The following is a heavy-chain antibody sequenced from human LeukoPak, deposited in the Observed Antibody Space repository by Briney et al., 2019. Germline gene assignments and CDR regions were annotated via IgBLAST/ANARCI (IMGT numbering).Heavy chain of an antibody. V-gene: IGHV3-7*01. D-gene: IGHD1-26*01. CDR2: IKEDGSAR. CDR3: AIAAGWEQAY. Sequence: GGSLRLSCAASGFTFSSYWLSWVRQAPGKGLEWVANIKEDGSARHYVDSVKGRFTISRDNAMKSLYLQMSSLRAEDTAVYYCAIAAGWEQAYWGQGTLVTVSS. CDR1: GFTFSSYW. J-gene: IGHJ4*02.